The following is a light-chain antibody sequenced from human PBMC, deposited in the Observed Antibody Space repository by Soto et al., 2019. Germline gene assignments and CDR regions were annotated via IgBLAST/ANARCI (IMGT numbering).Light chain of an antibody. J-gene: IGLJ1*01. CDR1: SNDVGGFNY. CDR3: SSYTSYTSYV. V-gene: IGLV2-14*01. Sequence: QSALTQPASVSGSPGQSITISCTGTSNDVGGFNYVSWFQLHPGKAPKLIISEVSYRPSGVSHRFSGSKSGNTASLTISGLQAEDEADYYCSSYTSYTSYVFGTGTKLTVL. CDR2: EVS.